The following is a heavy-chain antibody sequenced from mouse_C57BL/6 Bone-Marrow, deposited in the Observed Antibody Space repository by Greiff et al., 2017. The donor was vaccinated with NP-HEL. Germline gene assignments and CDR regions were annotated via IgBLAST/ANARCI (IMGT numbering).Heavy chain of an antibody. Sequence: VQLQQSGPELVKPGASVKIPCKASGYTFTDYNMDWVKQSHGKSLEWIGDINPNNGGTIYNQKFKGKATLTVDKSSSTAYMELRSLTSEDTAVYYCARKNWEKYYAMDYWGQGTSVTVSS. J-gene: IGHJ4*01. V-gene: IGHV1-18*01. CDR1: GYTFTDYN. CDR3: ARKNWEKYYAMDY. CDR2: INPNNGGT. D-gene: IGHD4-1*01.